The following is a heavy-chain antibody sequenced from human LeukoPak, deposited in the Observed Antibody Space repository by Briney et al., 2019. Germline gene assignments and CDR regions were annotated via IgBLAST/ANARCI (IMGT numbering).Heavy chain of an antibody. Sequence: GGSLRLSCAASGFTFSSYAMSWVRQAPGKGLEWVSFISGSSSIIHYADSVKGRFTISRDNAKNSLYLQMNSLRAEDTAVYYCARSGTTYYYDSGSRIWGQGTMVTVSS. CDR2: ISGSSSII. D-gene: IGHD3-22*01. V-gene: IGHV3-48*04. J-gene: IGHJ3*02. CDR1: GFTFSSYA. CDR3: ARSGTTYYYDSGSRI.